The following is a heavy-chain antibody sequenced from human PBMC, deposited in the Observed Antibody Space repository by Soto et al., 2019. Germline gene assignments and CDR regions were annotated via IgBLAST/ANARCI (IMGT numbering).Heavy chain of an antibody. D-gene: IGHD6-19*01. J-gene: IGHJ6*02. V-gene: IGHV3-30-3*01. CDR2: ISYDGSNQ. CDR3: ARDRSSTYYYYGMDL. CDR1: GFSFSRHG. Sequence: GGSLRLSCAAPGFSFSRHGMHWVRQAPGKGLEWVAVISYDGSNQDYADSVKGRFSISRDNSKNTVYLQMNSLRVEDSAVYYCARDRSSTYYYYGMDLWGQGTTVTVSS.